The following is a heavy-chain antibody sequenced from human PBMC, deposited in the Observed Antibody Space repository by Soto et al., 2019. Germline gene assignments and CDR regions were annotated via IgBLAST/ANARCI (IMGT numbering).Heavy chain of an antibody. CDR3: ASGNVVLWFGDIRYYGMDV. CDR2: IYYSGST. J-gene: IGHJ6*02. D-gene: IGHD3-10*01. V-gene: IGHV4-59*01. Sequence: QVQLQESGPGLVKPSETLSLTCTVSGGSISSYYWSWIRQPPGKGLEWIGYIYYSGSTNYNPSLKSRLTISVDTSNNQCSLKLSSVTAAATAVYYCASGNVVLWFGDIRYYGMDVWGQGTTVTVSS. CDR1: GGSISSYY.